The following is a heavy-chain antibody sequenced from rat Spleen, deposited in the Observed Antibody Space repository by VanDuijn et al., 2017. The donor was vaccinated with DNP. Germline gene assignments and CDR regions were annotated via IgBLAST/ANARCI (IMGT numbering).Heavy chain of an antibody. D-gene: IGHD1-12*02. J-gene: IGHJ3*01. CDR3: ARVTMMVVTPFAY. CDR1: GFIFSNYW. Sequence: EVQLVESGGGPVQPGRSLKLSCVASGFIFSNYWMTWIRQAPGKGLEWVASISYDGSSTYYRDSVKGRFTISRDNAKNTLYLQMDSLRSEDTATYYCARVTMMVVTPFAYWGQGTPVTVSS. CDR2: ISYDGSST. V-gene: IGHV5-31*01.